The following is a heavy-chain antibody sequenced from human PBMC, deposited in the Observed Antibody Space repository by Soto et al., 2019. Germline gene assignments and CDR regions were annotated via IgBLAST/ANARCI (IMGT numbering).Heavy chain of an antibody. J-gene: IGHJ4*02. D-gene: IGHD4-4*01. Sequence: SETLSLTCAVYGGSFSGYYWSWIRQPPGKGLEWIGEINHSGSTNYNPSLKSRVTISVDTSKNQFSLKLSSVTAADTAVYYCARVYSNGFDYWGQGTLVTVSS. CDR2: INHSGST. CDR1: GGSFSGYY. CDR3: ARVYSNGFDY. V-gene: IGHV4-34*01.